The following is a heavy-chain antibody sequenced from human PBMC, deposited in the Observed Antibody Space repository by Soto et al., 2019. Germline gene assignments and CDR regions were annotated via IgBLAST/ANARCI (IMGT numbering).Heavy chain of an antibody. D-gene: IGHD3-9*01. CDR3: ASDASDVLTGQHRSFDS. CDR2: ISRDGGRR. V-gene: IGHV3-43*01. Sequence: AGGCIRLSGSASGFPFCAYTMHWVRQGPGKVPQCIFLISRDGGRRLYSDSVKGRFTISRNNSKNYLYLQISVLATYHTPCDHCASDASDVLTGQHRSFDSSGQGPMIIV. J-gene: IGHJ4*02. CDR1: GFPFCAYT.